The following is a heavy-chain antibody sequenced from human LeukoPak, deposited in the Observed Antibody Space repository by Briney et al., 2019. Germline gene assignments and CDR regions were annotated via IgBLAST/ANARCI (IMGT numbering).Heavy chain of an antibody. D-gene: IGHD2-2*02. Sequence: SETLSLTCTVSGGSISSSSYYWGWIRQPPGKGLEWIGSIYYSGSTYYNPSLKSRVTISVDTSKNQFSLKLSSVTAADTAVYYCARDVVVVPAAIGAFDIWGQGTMVTVSS. V-gene: IGHV4-39*07. CDR2: IYYSGST. J-gene: IGHJ3*02. CDR3: ARDVVVVPAAIGAFDI. CDR1: GGSISSSSYY.